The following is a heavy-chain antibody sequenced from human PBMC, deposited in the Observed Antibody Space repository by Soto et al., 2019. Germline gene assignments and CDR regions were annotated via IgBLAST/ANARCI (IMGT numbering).Heavy chain of an antibody. CDR1: GFSFNGPA. CDR2: IRNQANNYAT. V-gene: IGHV3-73*01. CDR3: TTAYV. J-gene: IGHJ4*02. D-gene: IGHD3-16*01. Sequence: EVQLVESGGGSVQPGGSVRLSCAASGFSFNGPAIHWVRQASGKGLEWVGSIRNQANNYATVYAASMEGRFTISRDDSKSTAYLQMNSLKAEDSAVYYCTTAYVWGQGTLVTVPS.